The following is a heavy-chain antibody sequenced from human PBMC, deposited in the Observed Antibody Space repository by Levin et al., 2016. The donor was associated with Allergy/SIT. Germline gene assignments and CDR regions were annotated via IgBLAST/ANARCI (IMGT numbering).Heavy chain of an antibody. D-gene: IGHD2-2*01. Sequence: ASVKVSCKASGYTFTGYYMHWVRQAPGQGLEWMGWINPNSGGTNYAQKFQGRVTMTTDTSISTAYMELSRLRSDDTAVYYCARELGYCSSTSCYGSFDYWGQGTLVTVSS. CDR3: ARELGYCSSTSCYGSFDY. J-gene: IGHJ4*02. CDR2: INPNSGGT. V-gene: IGHV1-2*02. CDR1: GYTFTGYY.